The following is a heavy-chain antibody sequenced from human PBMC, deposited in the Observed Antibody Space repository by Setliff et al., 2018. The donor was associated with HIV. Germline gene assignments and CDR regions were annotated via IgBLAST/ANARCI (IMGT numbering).Heavy chain of an antibody. CDR2: INPNSGNI. J-gene: IGHJ3*02. V-gene: IGHV1-8*01. D-gene: IGHD3-22*01. CDR1: GYTFTSYD. Sequence: ASVKVSCKASGYTFTSYDINWVRQATGQGLEWMAWINPNSGNIDYAQKFQGRVTMTKNTSISTAYMELTGLRSDDTAAYYCARDDSSGYYPSWAFDIWGQGTMVTVSS. CDR3: ARDDSSGYYPSWAFDI.